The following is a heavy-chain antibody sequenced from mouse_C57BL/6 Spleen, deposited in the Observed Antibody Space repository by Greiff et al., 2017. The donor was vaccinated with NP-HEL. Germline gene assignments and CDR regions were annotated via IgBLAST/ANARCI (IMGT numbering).Heavy chain of an antibody. Sequence: VQLKESGPELVKPGASVKISCKASGYSFTGYYMNWVKQSPEKSLEWIGEINPSTGGTTYNQKFKAKATLTVDKSSSTAYMQLKSLTSEDSAVYYCARSLLRSYYFDYWGQGTTLTVSS. CDR3: ARSLLRSYYFDY. D-gene: IGHD2-10*01. CDR2: INPSTGGT. CDR1: GYSFTGYY. V-gene: IGHV1-42*01. J-gene: IGHJ2*01.